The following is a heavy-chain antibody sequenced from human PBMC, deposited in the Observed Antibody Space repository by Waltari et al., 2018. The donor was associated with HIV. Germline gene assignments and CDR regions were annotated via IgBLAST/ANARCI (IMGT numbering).Heavy chain of an antibody. V-gene: IGHV4-31*03. D-gene: IGHD4-17*01. J-gene: IGHJ4*02. Sequence: QTLSLTCTVSGGSLSSGGYYWSWIRQHPGKGLEWIGYIYYSGSTYYNPSLKSRVTISVDTSKNQFSLKLSSVTAADTAVYYCARVARGDYSDYQVVSDYWGQGTLVTVSS. CDR3: ARVARGDYSDYQVVSDY. CDR1: GGSLSSGGYY. CDR2: IYYSGST.